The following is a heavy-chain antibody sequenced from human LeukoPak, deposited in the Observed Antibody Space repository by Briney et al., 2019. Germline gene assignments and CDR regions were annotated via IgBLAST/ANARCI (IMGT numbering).Heavy chain of an antibody. CDR3: AKMDVPAHYGSGSYYIDY. CDR1: GFTFSSYA. Sequence: GGSLRLSCAASGFTFSSYAMSWVRQAPGKGLEWVSAISGSGGSTYYADSVKGRLTISRDNSKNTLYLQMNSLRAEDTAVYYCAKMDVPAHYGSGSYYIDYWGQGTLVTVSS. CDR2: ISGSGGST. D-gene: IGHD3-10*01. J-gene: IGHJ4*02. V-gene: IGHV3-23*01.